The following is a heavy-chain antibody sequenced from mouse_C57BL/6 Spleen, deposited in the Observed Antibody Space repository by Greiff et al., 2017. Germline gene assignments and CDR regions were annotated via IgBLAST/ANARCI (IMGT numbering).Heavy chain of an antibody. V-gene: IGHV1-50*01. CDR2: IDPSDSYT. Sequence: VQLQQPGAELVKPGASVKLSCKASGYTFTSYWMQWVKQRPGQGLEWIGEIDPSDSYTNYNQKFKGKATLTVDTSSSTAYMQLSSLTSEDSAVYYCRVIYYGNYNFDYWGQGTTLTVSS. D-gene: IGHD2-1*01. J-gene: IGHJ2*01. CDR3: RVIYYGNYNFDY. CDR1: GYTFTSYW.